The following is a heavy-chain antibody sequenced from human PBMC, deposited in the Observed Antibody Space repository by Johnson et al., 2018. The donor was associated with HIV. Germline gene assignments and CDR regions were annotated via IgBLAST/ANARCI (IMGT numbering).Heavy chain of an antibody. Sequence: QVQLVESGGGLVKPGGSLRLSCAASGFTFSDYYMSWIRQAPGKGLEWVSYISSSGSTTYYADSVKGRFTISRDNAKNSLYLQMNSLRAEDTAVYYCAKVKREYGDYSPHAFDIWGQGTMVTVSA. D-gene: IGHD4-17*01. V-gene: IGHV3-11*01. CDR1: GFTFSDYY. J-gene: IGHJ3*02. CDR2: ISSSGSTT. CDR3: AKVKREYGDYSPHAFDI.